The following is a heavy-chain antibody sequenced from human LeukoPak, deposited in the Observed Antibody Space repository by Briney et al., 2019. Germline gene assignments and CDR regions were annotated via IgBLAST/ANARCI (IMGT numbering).Heavy chain of an antibody. CDR3: ARKYSSGWYTEGYFQH. V-gene: IGHV4-39*01. CDR2: IYYSGST. J-gene: IGHJ1*01. D-gene: IGHD6-19*01. CDR1: GGSISSSSYY. Sequence: PSETLSLTCTVSGGSISSSSYYWGWIRQPPGKGLEWIVSIYYSGSTYYNPSLKSRVTISVDTSKNQFSLKLSSVTAADTAVYYCARKYSSGWYTEGYFQHWGQGTLVTVSS.